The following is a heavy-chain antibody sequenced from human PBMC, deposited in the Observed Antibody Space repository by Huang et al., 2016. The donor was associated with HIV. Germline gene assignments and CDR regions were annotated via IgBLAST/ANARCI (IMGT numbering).Heavy chain of an antibody. J-gene: IGHJ4*02. CDR1: GFTFDNSA. CDR3: AKAPGWYFIFDN. D-gene: IGHD6-19*01. V-gene: IGHV3-23*01. Sequence: EVQLLESGGGLVQPGGSLRLSCAASGFTFDNSAVTWVRQAPGKGLEWVSVIRASGDNTYYSDFVKGRFTISRDDSKKTLYLQMNSLRAEDTAVYYCAKAPGWYFIFDNWGQGTLVTVSS. CDR2: IRASGDNT.